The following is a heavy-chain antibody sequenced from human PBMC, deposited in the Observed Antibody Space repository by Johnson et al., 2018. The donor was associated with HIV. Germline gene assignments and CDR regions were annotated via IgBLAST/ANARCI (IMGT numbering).Heavy chain of an antibody. V-gene: IGHV3-20*04. CDR2: INWNGGST. D-gene: IGHD4-17*01. CDR3: ATQEDYGDYYGAFDI. Sequence: MLLVESGGGLVKPGGSLRLSCAASGFTFSDYYMSWIRQAPGKGLEWVSGINWNGGSTGYADSVKGRFTISRDNAKNSLYLQMNSLRAEDTAVYYCATQEDYGDYYGAFDIWGQGTMVTVSS. J-gene: IGHJ3*02. CDR1: GFTFSDYY.